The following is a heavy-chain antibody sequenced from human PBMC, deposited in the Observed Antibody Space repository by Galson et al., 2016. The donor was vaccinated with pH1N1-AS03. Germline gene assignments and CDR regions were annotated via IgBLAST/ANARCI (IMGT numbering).Heavy chain of an antibody. Sequence: SLRLPCAASGFSVRANAMSWVRQAPGKGLEWVASLDGGGDGTHYAGAVRGRFTISRDTSENTVYLQMNSLRAEDTALYYCAKDVFGWAFDVWGQGTMVTVSS. V-gene: IGHV3-23*01. CDR2: LDGGGDGT. CDR1: GFSVRANA. J-gene: IGHJ3*01. D-gene: IGHD3-10*01. CDR3: AKDVFGWAFDV.